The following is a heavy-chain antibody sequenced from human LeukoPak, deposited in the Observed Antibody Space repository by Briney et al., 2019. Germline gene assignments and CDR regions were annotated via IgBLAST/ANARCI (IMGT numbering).Heavy chain of an antibody. CDR1: GFTLSSYA. Sequence: GGSLRLSCAASGFTLSSYAMHWVRQAPGKGLEYVSAISSNGGSTYYANSVKGRFTISRDNSTNTLYLQMGSLRAEDMAVYYCARVHSNYVDWYIDLWGRGTLVTVSS. V-gene: IGHV3-64*01. CDR3: ARVHSNYVDWYIDL. J-gene: IGHJ2*01. CDR2: ISSNGGST. D-gene: IGHD4-11*01.